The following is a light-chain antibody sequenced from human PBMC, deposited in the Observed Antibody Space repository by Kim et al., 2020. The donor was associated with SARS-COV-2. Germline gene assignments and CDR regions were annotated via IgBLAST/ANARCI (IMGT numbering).Light chain of an antibody. Sequence: GGTVTLTCGVSSGSVSSSYYPSWYQQTPGQAPRTLIYSTNTRSSGVPDRFSGSILGNKAALTITGAQADDESDYYCALFMGSGIWVFGGGTQLTVL. CDR1: SGSVSSSYY. V-gene: IGLV8-61*01. CDR2: STN. J-gene: IGLJ3*02. CDR3: ALFMGSGIWV.